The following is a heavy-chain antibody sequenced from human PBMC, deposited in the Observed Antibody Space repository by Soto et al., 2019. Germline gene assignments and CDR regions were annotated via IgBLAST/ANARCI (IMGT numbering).Heavy chain of an antibody. CDR3: ARDRGSSWVFDY. CDR1: GFTFSSYA. CDR2: ISYDGSNK. D-gene: IGHD6-13*01. V-gene: IGHV3-30-3*01. J-gene: IGHJ4*02. Sequence: GGSLRLSCAASGFTFSSYAMHWVHQAPGKGLEWVAVISYDGSNKYYADSVKGRFTISRDNSKNTRYLQMNSLGAEDTAVYYCARDRGSSWVFDYWGQGTLVTVSS.